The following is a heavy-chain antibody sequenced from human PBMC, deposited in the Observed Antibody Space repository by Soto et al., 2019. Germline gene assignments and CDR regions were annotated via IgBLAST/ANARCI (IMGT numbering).Heavy chain of an antibody. CDR1: GGSISSGDYY. CDR2: IYYSGST. D-gene: IGHD3-9*01. Sequence: ASETLSLTCTVSGGSISSGDYYWSWIRQPPGKGLEWIGYIYYSGSTYYNPSLKSRVTISVDTSKNQFSLKLGSVTAADTAVYYCARAAGVLRYFDWFTSHDAFDIWGQGTMVTVSS. V-gene: IGHV4-30-4*01. J-gene: IGHJ3*02. CDR3: ARAAGVLRYFDWFTSHDAFDI.